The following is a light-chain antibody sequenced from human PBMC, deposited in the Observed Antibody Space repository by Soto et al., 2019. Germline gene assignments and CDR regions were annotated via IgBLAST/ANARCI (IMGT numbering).Light chain of an antibody. CDR3: CSYLGSSTLSGV. Sequence: QSALTQPASVSGSPGQSITVSCTGTTSDVGGYDYVAWYQQHPGKAPKLMIYDVSSRPSGVSNRFSGSKSGNTASLTISGRRAEDEDDYYCCSYLGSSTLSGVFGTGTKLTVL. J-gene: IGLJ1*01. CDR1: TSDVGGYDY. CDR2: DVS. V-gene: IGLV2-14*01.